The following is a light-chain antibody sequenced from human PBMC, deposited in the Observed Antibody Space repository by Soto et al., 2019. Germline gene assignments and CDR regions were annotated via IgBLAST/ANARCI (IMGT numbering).Light chain of an antibody. CDR2: EVT. Sequence: QSVLTQPASVSGSPGQSITISCSGTSSDVGSYSHVAWYQQFPGKTPKLIIYEVTYRPSGVSHRFSASKSGNTASLTISGLQVGEGVDYYGISIAAGGASDVFGAGSKGTVL. J-gene: IGLJ1*01. V-gene: IGLV2-14*01. CDR1: SSDVGSYSH. CDR3: ISIAAGGASDV.